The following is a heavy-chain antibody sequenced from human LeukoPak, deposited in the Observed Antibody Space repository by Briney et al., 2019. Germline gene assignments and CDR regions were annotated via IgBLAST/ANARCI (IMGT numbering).Heavy chain of an antibody. CDR1: GGTFSSYA. J-gene: IGHJ5*02. Sequence: SVKVSCKASGGTFSSYAISWVRQAPGQGLEWMGRIIPILGIANYAQKFQGRVTITADKSTSTAYMELSSLRSEDTAVYYCARDEGITISVLNWFDPWGQRTLVTVSS. V-gene: IGHV1-69*04. CDR3: ARDEGITISVLNWFDP. D-gene: IGHD3-9*01. CDR2: IIPILGIA.